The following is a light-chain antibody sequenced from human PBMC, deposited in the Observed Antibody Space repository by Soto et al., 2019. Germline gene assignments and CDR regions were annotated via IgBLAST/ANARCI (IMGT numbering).Light chain of an antibody. Sequence: SYELTQPPSVSVAPGETARIPCAGNNIERKSVDWYYQKPAQAPVLVIYYDSDRPSGIPERFSGSNSWNTATLTITRVEAGDEADYYCQVWDSNSDHSVFGGGTKLTVL. CDR2: YDS. CDR1: NIERKS. J-gene: IGLJ2*01. CDR3: QVWDSNSDHSV. V-gene: IGLV3-21*01.